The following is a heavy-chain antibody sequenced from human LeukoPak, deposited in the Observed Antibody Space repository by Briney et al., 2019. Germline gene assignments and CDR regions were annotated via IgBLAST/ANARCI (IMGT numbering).Heavy chain of an antibody. D-gene: IGHD1-26*01. J-gene: IGHJ4*02. CDR2: ISSSSSLI. CDR3: ARRGGSYSPFGY. V-gene: IGHV3-21*01. Sequence: GRSLRLSCAASGFIFSSYSMNWVRQAPGKGLEWVSSISSSSSLIYYADSVKGRFTVSRDNDKSSLYLEMNSLRAEDTAVYYCARRGGSYSPFGYWGQGTLVTVSS. CDR1: GFIFSSYS.